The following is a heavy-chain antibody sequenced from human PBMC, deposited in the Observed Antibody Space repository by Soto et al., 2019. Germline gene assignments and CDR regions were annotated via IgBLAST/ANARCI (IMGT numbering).Heavy chain of an antibody. Sequence: PGGSLRLSCAASGFTFSSYAMSWVRQAPGKGLEWVSAISGSGGSTYYADSVKGRFTISRDNSKNTLYLQMNSLRAEDTAVYYCAKVGRLWFGESPIDYWGQGTLVTVSS. CDR2: ISGSGGST. CDR3: AKVGRLWFGESPIDY. D-gene: IGHD3-10*01. J-gene: IGHJ4*02. V-gene: IGHV3-23*01. CDR1: GFTFSSYA.